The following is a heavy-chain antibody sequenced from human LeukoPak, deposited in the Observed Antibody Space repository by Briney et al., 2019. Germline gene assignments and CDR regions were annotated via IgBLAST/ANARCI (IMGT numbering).Heavy chain of an antibody. CDR2: ISGSGGST. D-gene: IGHD3-16*01. CDR3: AKDLRGGGAYFDY. Sequence: PGGSLRLSCAASGFTFSSYAMSWVRQAPGKGLEWVSAISGSGGSTYYADSVKGRFTISRDNSKNTLYLQMNGLRAEDAAVYYCAKDLRGGGAYFDYWGQGTLVTVSS. CDR1: GFTFSSYA. J-gene: IGHJ4*02. V-gene: IGHV3-23*01.